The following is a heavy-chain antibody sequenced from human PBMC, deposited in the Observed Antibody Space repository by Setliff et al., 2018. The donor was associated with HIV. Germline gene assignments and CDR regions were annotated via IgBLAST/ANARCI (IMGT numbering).Heavy chain of an antibody. D-gene: IGHD2-15*01. Sequence: SETLSLTCTVSGGSITSSTYYWGWIRQPPGKGLEWIGTVHYTGNTYHNPSLKSRVTISVEASKNQISLKLTAVTAADSAVYYCAREADGIDFWGQGTLVTVSS. CDR2: VHYTGNT. CDR3: AREADGIDF. J-gene: IGHJ4*02. V-gene: IGHV4-39*02. CDR1: GGSITSSTYY.